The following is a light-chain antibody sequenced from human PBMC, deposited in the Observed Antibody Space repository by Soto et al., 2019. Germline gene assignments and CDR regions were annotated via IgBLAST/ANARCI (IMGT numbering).Light chain of an antibody. CDR3: EQYGSSPRT. V-gene: IGKV3-20*01. CDR2: GAS. CDR1: QSVSSSY. J-gene: IGKJ1*01. Sequence: EIVLTQSPGTLSLSPGERATLSWRASQSVSSSYLAWYQQKPGQAPRLLIYGASSRATGIPDRFSGSGSGTDFTLTISRLEPGDFAVYYREQYGSSPRTFGQGTKVDI.